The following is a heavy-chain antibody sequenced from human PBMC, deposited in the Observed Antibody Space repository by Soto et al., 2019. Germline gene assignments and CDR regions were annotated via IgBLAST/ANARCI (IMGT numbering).Heavy chain of an antibody. V-gene: IGHV3-53*01. CDR2: IYRDGDP. CDR3: ARDRGYSFDY. D-gene: IGHD3-10*01. CDR1: GLNVSDNY. J-gene: IGHJ4*02. Sequence: GGSLRLSCAASGLNVSDNYISWIRQAPGKGLKWVSVIYRDGDPFYADSVRGRFTISRDVSKNTVYLHMNSLRVDDTAVYYCARDRGYSFDYWGQGTLVTVSS.